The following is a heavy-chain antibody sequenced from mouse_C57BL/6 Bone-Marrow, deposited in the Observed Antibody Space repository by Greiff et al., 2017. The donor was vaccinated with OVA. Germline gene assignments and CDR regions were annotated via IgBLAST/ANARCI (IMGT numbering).Heavy chain of an antibody. CDR2: ISSGGSYT. V-gene: IGHV5-6*01. D-gene: IGHD1-1*01. CDR1: GFTFSSYG. CDR3: ARHGSRMDY. Sequence: EVKLMESGGDLVKPGGSLKLSCAASGFTFSSYGMSWVRQTPDKRLEWVATISSGGSYTYYPDSVKGRFTISRDNAKNTLYLQMSSLKSEDTAMYYCARHGSRMDYWGQGTSVTVSS. J-gene: IGHJ4*01.